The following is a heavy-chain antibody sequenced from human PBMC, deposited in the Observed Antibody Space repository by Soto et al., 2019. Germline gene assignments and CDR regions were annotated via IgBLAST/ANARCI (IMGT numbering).Heavy chain of an antibody. Sequence: QVPLVQSGAEVKKPGASVKVSCEASGYTFTTYDINWVRQATGQGLEWMGWMNSKSGNTGDAQKFQGRLTMTRDPSISTAYMELSSLTSDDAAIYFCARGFLARDHYYYMDVWGKGTTVTVSS. V-gene: IGHV1-8*01. CDR3: ARGFLARDHYYYMDV. CDR2: MNSKSGNT. CDR1: GYTFTTYD. J-gene: IGHJ6*03.